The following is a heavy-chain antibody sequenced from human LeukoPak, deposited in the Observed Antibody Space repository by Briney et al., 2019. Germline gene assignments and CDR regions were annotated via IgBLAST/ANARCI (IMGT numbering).Heavy chain of an antibody. CDR2: ASPSGGST. CDR1: GYTFTDYG. D-gene: IGHD4-17*01. CDR3: ARDHDYGPCEGPAALDY. V-gene: IGHV1-46*01. J-gene: IGHJ4*02. Sequence: GASVRVSCKAFGYTFTDYGMHWVRQAPGQGLEWMGVASPSGGSTTYAQKFQGRVTVTRDTSTSTVYKELTSLRSEDTAMYYCARDHDYGPCEGPAALDYWGQGTLVTVSS.